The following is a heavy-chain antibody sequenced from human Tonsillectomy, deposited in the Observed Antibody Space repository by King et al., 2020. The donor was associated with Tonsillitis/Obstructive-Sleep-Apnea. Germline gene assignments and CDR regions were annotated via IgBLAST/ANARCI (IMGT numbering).Heavy chain of an antibody. V-gene: IGHV1-46*01. CDR2: IAPSGGST. CDR1: GYSFTNYY. CDR3: ARETATLDAFDV. Sequence: VQLVESGPEVKKPGASVKVSCKASGYSFTNYYIHWVRQAPGQGLEWMGIIAPSGGSTSYAQNFEGRVTMTGDTSTSTVYMELSSLTSEDTAVYYCARETATLDAFDVWGQGTMVSVSS. J-gene: IGHJ3*01.